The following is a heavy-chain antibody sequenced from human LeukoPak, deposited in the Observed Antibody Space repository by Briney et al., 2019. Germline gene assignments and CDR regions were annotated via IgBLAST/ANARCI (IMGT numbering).Heavy chain of an antibody. CDR3: TRDRAARPRYYYYYYMDV. CDR2: IRSKAYGGTT. D-gene: IGHD6-6*01. V-gene: IGHV3-49*04. CDR1: GFTFGDYA. Sequence: PGGSLRLSCTASGFTFGDYAMSWVRQAPGKGLEWVGFIRSKAYGGTTEYAASVKGRFTISRDDSKSIAYLQMNSLKTEDTAVYYCTRDRAARPRYYYYYYMDVWGKGTTVTVSS. J-gene: IGHJ6*03.